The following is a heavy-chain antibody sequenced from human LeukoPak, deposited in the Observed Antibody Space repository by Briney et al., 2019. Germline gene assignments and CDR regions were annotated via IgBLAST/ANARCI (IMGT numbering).Heavy chain of an antibody. J-gene: IGHJ6*03. CDR2: IIPIFGTA. Sequence: GASVKVSCKASGGTVSSYAISWVRQSPGQGLEWMGGIIPIFGTANYAQKFQGRVTITTDESTSTAYMELSSLRSEDTAVYYCARGVRGEYYYYMDVWGKGTTVTVSS. CDR1: GGTVSSYA. V-gene: IGHV1-69*05. CDR3: ARGVRGEYYYYMDV. D-gene: IGHD3-10*01.